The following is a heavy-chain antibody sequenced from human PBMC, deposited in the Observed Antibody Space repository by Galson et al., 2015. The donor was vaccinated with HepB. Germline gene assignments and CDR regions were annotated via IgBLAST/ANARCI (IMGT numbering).Heavy chain of an antibody. CDR1: GFTFSNYA. J-gene: IGHJ6*02. D-gene: IGHD3-10*01. CDR2: ISYDGSNQ. V-gene: IGHV3-30*18. Sequence: RLSCAASGFTFSNYAIHWVRQAPGKGLEWVAVISYDGSNQSCADSVKGRFTISRDNSKNTLSLQMNSLRAEDAAVYFCAKEGSPYYYYYGMDVWGQGTTVTVSS. CDR3: AKEGSPYYYYYGMDV.